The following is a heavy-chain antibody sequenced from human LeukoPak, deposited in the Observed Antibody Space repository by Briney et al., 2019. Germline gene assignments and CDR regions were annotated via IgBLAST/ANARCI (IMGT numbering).Heavy chain of an antibody. CDR2: LSYSGDT. Sequence: SETLSLTCTVSGGTINTRGFYWGWLRVPPGKGLEWIATLSYSGDTYYSPSLKSRVTTSRGTSDNQFSLTLTSVTAADTAVYYCARSMSGYLYYYYYYYMDVWGKGTTVTVSS. CDR1: GGTINTRGFY. D-gene: IGHD3-3*01. V-gene: IGHV4-39*07. J-gene: IGHJ6*03. CDR3: ARSMSGYLYYYYYYYMDV.